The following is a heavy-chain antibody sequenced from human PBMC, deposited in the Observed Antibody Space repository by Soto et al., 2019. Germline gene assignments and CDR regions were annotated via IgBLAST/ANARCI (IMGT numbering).Heavy chain of an antibody. Sequence: GGSLTLTCAASGFTVSTNYISWVRQAPGKGLEWASVIYIGGNTYYADSVKGRFAISRDDSKNTVYLQMNSLRVEDTAMYYCATRAHTYVPDGFDIWGRGTMVTVSS. D-gene: IGHD3-10*02. J-gene: IGHJ3*02. CDR3: ATRAHTYVPDGFDI. CDR1: GFTVSTNY. V-gene: IGHV3-53*01. CDR2: IYIGGNT.